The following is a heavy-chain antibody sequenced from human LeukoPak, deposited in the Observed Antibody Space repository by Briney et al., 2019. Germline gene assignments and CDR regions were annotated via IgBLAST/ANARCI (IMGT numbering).Heavy chain of an antibody. V-gene: IGHV4-59*01. CDR1: GGSISSYY. CDR3: ARDSRWDCSSFDY. D-gene: IGHD6-6*01. Sequence: SETLTLTCTVSGGSISSYYWSWIRQPPGKGLEWIGYIYYSGSTNYNPSLKSRVTISVDTSKNQFSLNLSSVTAADTAVYYCARDSRWDCSSFDYWGEGTGVTVSS. CDR2: IYYSGST. J-gene: IGHJ4*02.